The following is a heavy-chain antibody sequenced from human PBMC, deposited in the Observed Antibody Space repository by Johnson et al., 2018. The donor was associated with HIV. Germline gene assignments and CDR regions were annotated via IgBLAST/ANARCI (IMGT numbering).Heavy chain of an antibody. CDR2: IQSDETNK. Sequence: QLVESGGGVVQPGGSLRLSCAASGFTFSSYGMHWVRQAPGKGLEWVAVIQSDETNKYYADSVKGRFTISRDNSKKTLYLQMGRLRGEDKAVYYCARERVHDKSALDAFDIWGQGTMVTVSS. D-gene: IGHD1-1*01. V-gene: IGHV3-30*02. CDR3: ARERVHDKSALDAFDI. J-gene: IGHJ3*02. CDR1: GFTFSSYG.